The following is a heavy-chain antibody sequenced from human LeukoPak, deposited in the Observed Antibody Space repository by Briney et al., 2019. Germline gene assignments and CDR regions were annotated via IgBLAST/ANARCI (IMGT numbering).Heavy chain of an antibody. CDR3: TSTYYDFWSDPPEV. J-gene: IGHJ4*02. CDR1: GFTFSNAW. D-gene: IGHD3-3*01. CDR2: IRSKANSYAT. V-gene: IGHV3-73*01. Sequence: PGGSLRLSCAASGFTFSNAWMSWVRQAPGKGLEWVGRIRSKANSYATAYAASVKGRFTISRDDSKNTAYLQMNSLKPEDTAVYYCTSTYYDFWSDPPEVWGQGTLVTVSS.